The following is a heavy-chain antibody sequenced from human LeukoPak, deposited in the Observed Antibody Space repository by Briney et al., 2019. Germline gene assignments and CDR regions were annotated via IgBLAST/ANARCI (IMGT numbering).Heavy chain of an antibody. CDR3: ARDKRVAVAGTYIYYYYMDV. J-gene: IGHJ6*03. CDR1: SGSINSYY. D-gene: IGHD6-19*01. CDR2: IYSSGST. V-gene: IGHV4-59*12. Sequence: PSETLSLTCTVSSGSINSYYWNWIRQPPGKGLEWIGRIYSSGSTNYSPSLKSRVTISVDTSKNQFSLKLSSVTAADTAVYYCARDKRVAVAGTYIYYYYMDVWGNGTTVTISS.